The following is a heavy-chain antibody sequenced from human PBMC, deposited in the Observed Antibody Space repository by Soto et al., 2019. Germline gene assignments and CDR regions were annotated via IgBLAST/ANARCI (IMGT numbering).Heavy chain of an antibody. V-gene: IGHV3-30*19. CDR3: ARWGTTGGLVV. CDR2: TSYDGSGK. CDR1: GFTFRSYV. Sequence: QVQLVESGGGVVQPGTSLRVSCVGSGFTFRSYVIHWVRQAPGKGLEWVALTSYDGSGKYYGDSVRGRFTISRDNSRNTVDLQMDSLRLEDTALYYCARWGTTGGLVVWGQGTLVSVSS. J-gene: IGHJ1*01. D-gene: IGHD3-16*01.